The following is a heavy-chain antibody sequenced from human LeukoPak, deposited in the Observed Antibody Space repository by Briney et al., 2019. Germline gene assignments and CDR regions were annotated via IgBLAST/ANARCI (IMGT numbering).Heavy chain of an antibody. CDR3: ARVGITRTSGY. Sequence: ASVTVSCKASGCTFTSYGMSWLRQPPGQGLEWMGWISYYSGNTNYAHKLRGRVTMTTDPYTSTAYMELRSLRSDDTAVYYCARVGITRTSGYWGQGTVVSVST. CDR2: ISYYSGNT. D-gene: IGHD1-7*01. J-gene: IGHJ4*02. CDR1: GCTFTSYG. V-gene: IGHV1-18*01.